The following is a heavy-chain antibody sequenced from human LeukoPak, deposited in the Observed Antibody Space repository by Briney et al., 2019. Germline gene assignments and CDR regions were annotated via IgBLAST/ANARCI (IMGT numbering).Heavy chain of an antibody. V-gene: IGHV1-2*02. CDR3: ARDFPGGNTFDC. D-gene: IGHD4-23*01. J-gene: IGHJ4*02. CDR2: IKPNSGDT. CDR1: GYTFTCYY. Sequence: ASVKVSCKTSGYTFTCYYMHWVRQAPGQGLEWMGWIKPNSGDTDYAQKFQGRVTMTRDTSISTAYMELSRLRSDDTAVYYCARDFPGGNTFDCWGQGTLVTVSS.